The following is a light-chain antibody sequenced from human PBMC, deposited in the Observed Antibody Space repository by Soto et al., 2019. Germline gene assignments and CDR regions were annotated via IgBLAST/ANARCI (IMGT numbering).Light chain of an antibody. CDR3: SSYTSSSTF. CDR1: SSDVGGYNY. J-gene: IGLJ1*01. CDR2: DVS. Sequence: QSALTQPGSVSGSPGQSITISCTGTSSDVGGYNYVSWYQQHPGKAPKLMIYDVSNRPSGVSNRFSGSKSGNTASLTISGLQAEDEADYYCSSYTSSSTFFGTGTKLTVL. V-gene: IGLV2-14*01.